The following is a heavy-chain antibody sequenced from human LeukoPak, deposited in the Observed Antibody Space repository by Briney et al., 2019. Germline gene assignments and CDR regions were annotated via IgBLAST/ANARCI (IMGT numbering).Heavy chain of an antibody. CDR2: XXXXXSNK. Sequence: GGSLRLSCAASGFTCSSYGMHWVRQVPGKGLXXXXXXXXXXSNKYYADSVKGRFTISRDNSKNTLYLQMNSLRAEDTAVYYCARDGYYDSSGYYYRTDAFDIWGQGTMVTVSS. D-gene: IGHD3-22*01. CDR1: GFTCSSYG. CDR3: ARDGYYDSSGYYYRTDAFDI. J-gene: IGHJ3*02. V-gene: IGHV3-33*01.